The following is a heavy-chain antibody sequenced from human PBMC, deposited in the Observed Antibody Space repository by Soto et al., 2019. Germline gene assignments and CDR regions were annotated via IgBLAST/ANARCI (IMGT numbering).Heavy chain of an antibody. J-gene: IGHJ5*02. Sequence: PGGSLRLSCTASGFTFSHYALHWLRQTPGKGLAWVAYISYHGNTEKYADSVKGRFTISRDNYKKEVYLQMNSLRIEDTAVYYCARVGLNVFRAANDSYNGFEPWGQGTLVTVSS. CDR2: ISYHGNTE. D-gene: IGHD6-25*01. CDR3: ARVGLNVFRAANDSYNGFEP. CDR1: GFTFSHYA. V-gene: IGHV3-30*04.